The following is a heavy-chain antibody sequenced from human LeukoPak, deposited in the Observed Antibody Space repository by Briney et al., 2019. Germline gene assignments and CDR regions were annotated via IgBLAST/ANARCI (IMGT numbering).Heavy chain of an antibody. Sequence: SQTLSLTCTVSGGSISSGSYYWSWIRQPPGKGLEWIGSIYYSGSTYYNPSLKSRVTISVDTSKNQFSLKLSSVTAADTAVYYCARDGRRDGYNWRAFDIWGQGTMVTVSS. D-gene: IGHD5-24*01. J-gene: IGHJ3*02. CDR3: ARDGRRDGYNWRAFDI. CDR1: GGSISSGSYY. CDR2: IYYSGST. V-gene: IGHV4-39*07.